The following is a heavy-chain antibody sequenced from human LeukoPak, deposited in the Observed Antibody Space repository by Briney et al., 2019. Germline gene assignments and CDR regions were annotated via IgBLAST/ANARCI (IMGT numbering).Heavy chain of an antibody. J-gene: IGHJ3*02. Sequence: SGTLSLTCAVSGGSISSSNWWSWVRQPPGKGLEWIGEIYHSGSTYYNPSLKSRVTISVDRSKNQFSLKLSSVTAADTAVYYCATPFGSGSYYGHAFDIWGQGTMVTVSS. V-gene: IGHV4-4*02. CDR1: GGSISSSNW. CDR3: ATPFGSGSYYGHAFDI. CDR2: IYHSGST. D-gene: IGHD1-26*01.